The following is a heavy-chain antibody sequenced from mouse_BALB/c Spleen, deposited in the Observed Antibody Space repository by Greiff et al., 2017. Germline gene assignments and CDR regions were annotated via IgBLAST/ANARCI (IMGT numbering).Heavy chain of an antibody. Sequence: EVKLMESGGGLVQPGGSRKLSCAASGFTFSSFGMHWVRQAPEKGLEWVAYISSGSSTIYYADTVKGRFTISRDNPKNTLFLQMTSLRSEDTAMYYCARAGSYTYYLDYWGQGTTLTVSS. CDR3: ARAGSYTYYLDY. CDR1: GFTFSSFG. J-gene: IGHJ2*01. CDR2: ISSGSSTI. V-gene: IGHV5-17*02. D-gene: IGHD1-1*02.